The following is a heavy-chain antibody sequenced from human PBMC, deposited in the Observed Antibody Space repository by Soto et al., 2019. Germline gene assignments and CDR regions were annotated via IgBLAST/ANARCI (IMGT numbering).Heavy chain of an antibody. Sequence: SETLSLTCVVYGGSFSPYYWTWSRQPPGKGLEWIGEIRHSGTTYYNPSLKSRVTISVDTSNNQFSLKLSSVTAADTAVYYCARQPYRSVAAMVWGQGTQVTVSS. CDR3: ARQPYRSVAAMV. CDR2: IRHSGTT. V-gene: IGHV4-34*01. CDR1: GGSFSPYY. D-gene: IGHD6-6*01. J-gene: IGHJ4*02.